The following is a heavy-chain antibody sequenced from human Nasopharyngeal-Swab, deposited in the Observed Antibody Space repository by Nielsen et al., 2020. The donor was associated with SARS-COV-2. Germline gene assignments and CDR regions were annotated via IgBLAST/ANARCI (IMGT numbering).Heavy chain of an antibody. CDR3: ARVLGEQWLVNYYYYMDV. CDR2: IYYSGST. J-gene: IGHJ6*03. D-gene: IGHD6-19*01. Sequence: RQAPGKGLEWIGSIYYSGSTYYNPSLKSRVTISVDTSKNQFSPKLSSVTAADTAVYYCARVLGEQWLVNYYYYMDVWGKGTTVTVSS. V-gene: IGHV4-30-4*01.